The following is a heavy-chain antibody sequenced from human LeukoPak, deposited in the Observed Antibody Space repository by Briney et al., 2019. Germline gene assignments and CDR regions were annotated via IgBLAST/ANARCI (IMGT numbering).Heavy chain of an antibody. D-gene: IGHD1-26*01. J-gene: IGHJ4*02. V-gene: IGHV3-48*04. CDR2: ISSSGSTI. Sequence: GGSLRLPCAASGFISSTYSMNWVRQAPGKGLEWVSYISSSGSTIYYADSVQGRFTISRDNANYSLSLQMNSLRAEDTAVYYCARGGLGSWTFDSWGRGTLVTVSS. CDR1: GFISSTYS. CDR3: ARGGLGSWTFDS.